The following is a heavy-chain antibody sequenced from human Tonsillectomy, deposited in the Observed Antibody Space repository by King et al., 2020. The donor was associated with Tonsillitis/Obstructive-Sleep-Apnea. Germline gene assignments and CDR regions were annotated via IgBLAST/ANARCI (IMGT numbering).Heavy chain of an antibody. CDR2: ISAYNGDT. CDR3: ARDSRSHYYDTSGYYTFAY. CDR1: GYTFTTYG. J-gene: IGHJ4*02. Sequence: VQLVESGAEVKKPGASVKVSCKASGYTFTTYGISWVRQAPGQGLEWMGWISAYNGDTNYAQKLQDRVTMTTDTSTSTAYMEVRSLRSDDTAVYYCARDSRSHYYDTSGYYTFAYWGQGTLVTVSS. V-gene: IGHV1-18*01. D-gene: IGHD3-22*01.